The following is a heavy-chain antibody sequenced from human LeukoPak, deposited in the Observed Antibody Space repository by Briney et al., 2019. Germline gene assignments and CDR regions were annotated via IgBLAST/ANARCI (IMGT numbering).Heavy chain of an antibody. J-gene: IGHJ6*02. CDR1: GYTFISYY. Sequence: ASVKVSCKASGYTFISYYMHWVRQAPGQGLEWMGRINPNSGGTNYAQKFQGRVTMTRDTSISTAYMELSRLRSDDTAVYYCARFRGYYFHYGMDVWGQGTTVTVSS. CDR2: INPNSGGT. V-gene: IGHV1-2*06. CDR3: ARFRGYYFHYGMDV.